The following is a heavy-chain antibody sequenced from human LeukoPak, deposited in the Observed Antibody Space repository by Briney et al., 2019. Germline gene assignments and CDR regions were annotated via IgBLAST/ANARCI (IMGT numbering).Heavy chain of an antibody. CDR2: ISYDGSNK. J-gene: IGHJ4*02. Sequence: PGGSLRPSCAASGFTFSSYGMHWVRQAPGKGLEWVAVISYDGSNKYYADSVKGRFTISRDNSKNTLYLQMNSLRAEDTAVYYCAKDGVRGYSYGRYFDYWGQGTLVTVSS. V-gene: IGHV3-30*18. CDR1: GFTFSSYG. CDR3: AKDGVRGYSYGRYFDY. D-gene: IGHD5-18*01.